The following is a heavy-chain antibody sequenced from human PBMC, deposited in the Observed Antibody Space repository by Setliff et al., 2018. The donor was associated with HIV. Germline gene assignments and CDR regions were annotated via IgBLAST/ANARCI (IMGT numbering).Heavy chain of an antibody. J-gene: IGHJ4*02. V-gene: IGHV4-39*01. CDR1: GGSTSSSDYY. D-gene: IGHD2-21*02. CDR3: ARQGNIVVVTSFDY. Sequence: SETLSLTCTVSGGSTSSSDYYWGWIRQPPGKGLEWIGYIFYNGNTYYSPALKSRVTISIDTSKNRFSLRLTSVTAADTAVYYCARQGNIVVVTSFDYWGQGTLVTVSS. CDR2: IFYNGNT.